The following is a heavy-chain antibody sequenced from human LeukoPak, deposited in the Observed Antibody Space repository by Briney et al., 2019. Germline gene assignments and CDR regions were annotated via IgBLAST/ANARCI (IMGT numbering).Heavy chain of an antibody. CDR3: ARDVYGYYANDY. J-gene: IGHJ4*02. CDR1: GFTFSSYT. Sequence: GGSLRLSCAASGFTFSSYTMNWVRQAPGEGLEWVSSITGSGSDTYYADSVKGRFTISRDNAKNSLYLQMNSLRADDTAVYYCARDVYGYYANDYWGQGTLVTVSS. CDR2: ITGSGSDT. V-gene: IGHV3-21*01. D-gene: IGHD4-17*01.